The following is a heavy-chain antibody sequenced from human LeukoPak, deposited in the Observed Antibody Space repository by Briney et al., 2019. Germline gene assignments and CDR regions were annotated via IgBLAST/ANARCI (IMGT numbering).Heavy chain of an antibody. V-gene: IGHV3-23*01. D-gene: IGHD6-19*01. CDR2: ISGSGGST. CDR1: GFTFDDYG. CDR3: AKALKVVAGSGPVDYYYYMDV. Sequence: GGSLRLSCAASGFTFDDYGMSWVRQAPGKGLEWVSAISGSGGSTYNADSVKGRFTISRDNSKNTLYLQMNSLRAEDTAVYYCAKALKVVAGSGPVDYYYYMDVWGKGTTVTISS. J-gene: IGHJ6*03.